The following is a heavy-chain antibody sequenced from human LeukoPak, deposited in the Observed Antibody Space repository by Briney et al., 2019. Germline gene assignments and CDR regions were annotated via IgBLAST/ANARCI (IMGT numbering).Heavy chain of an antibody. V-gene: IGHV4-34*01. Sequence: PSETLSLTCAVYGGSFSGYYWSWIRQPPGKGPEWIGEINHSGSTNYNPSLKSRVTISVDTSKNQFSLKLSSVTAADTAVYYCARVAQKLERIVVAGTSEWRANWFFDLWGRGTLVTVSS. CDR3: ARVAQKLERIVVAGTSEWRANWFFDL. CDR1: GGSFSGYY. D-gene: IGHD6-19*01. CDR2: INHSGST. J-gene: IGHJ2*01.